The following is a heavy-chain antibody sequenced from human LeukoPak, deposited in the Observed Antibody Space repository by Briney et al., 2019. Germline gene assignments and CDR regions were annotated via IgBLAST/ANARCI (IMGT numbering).Heavy chain of an antibody. CDR1: DGSISSYY. Sequence: NPSETLSLTCTVSDGSISSYYWSWIRQPPGKGLEWIGYIYYSGSTNYNPSLKSRVTISVDTSKNQFSLKLSSVTAADTAVYYCARDPSSTQDEYYYYGMDVWGQGTTVTVSS. CDR3: ARDPSSTQDEYYYYGMDV. CDR2: IYYSGST. D-gene: IGHD2-2*01. J-gene: IGHJ6*02. V-gene: IGHV4-59*01.